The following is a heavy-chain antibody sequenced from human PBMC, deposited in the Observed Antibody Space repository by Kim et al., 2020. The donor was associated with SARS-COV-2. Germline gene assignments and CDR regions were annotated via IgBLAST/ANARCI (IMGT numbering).Heavy chain of an antibody. CDR2: IYSSGST. D-gene: IGHD3-10*01. CDR1: GGSISTTSYS. Sequence: SATLSLTCTVSGGSISTTSYSWGWIRQPPGKGLEWMGNIYSSGSTYYSPSLRSRVTLSVDTSKNQFSLRLSSVTAADTALYYCATRAVVRGGITYFDFWGQGSLVTVSS. CDR3: ATRAVVRGGITYFDF. J-gene: IGHJ4*02. V-gene: IGHV4-39*01.